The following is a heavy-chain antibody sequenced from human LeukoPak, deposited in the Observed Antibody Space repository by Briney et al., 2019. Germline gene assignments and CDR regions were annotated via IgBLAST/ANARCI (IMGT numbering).Heavy chain of an antibody. CDR3: ARERITMIVPYAFDI. D-gene: IGHD3-22*01. Sequence: SETLSPTCTVSGGSISSYYWSWIRQPPGKGLEWIGYIYYSGSTNYNPSLKSRVTISVDTSKNQFSLKLSSVTAADTAVHYCARERITMIVPYAFDIWGQGTMVTVSS. V-gene: IGHV4-59*01. CDR2: IYYSGST. CDR1: GGSISSYY. J-gene: IGHJ3*02.